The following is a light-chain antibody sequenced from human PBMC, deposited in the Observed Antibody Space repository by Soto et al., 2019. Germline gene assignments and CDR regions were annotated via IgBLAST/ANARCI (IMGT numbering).Light chain of an antibody. V-gene: IGKV1-39*01. CDR2: GAS. Sequence: DIQMTQSPTSLSASVVDRVTITCRASQSITTFLNWYQQKPGKAPELLIFGASRLQSGVPSRFSGGGSGTDFTLTISSLQPEDFASYHCQQTFSATWTFGQGTKVDIK. J-gene: IGKJ1*01. CDR1: QSITTF. CDR3: QQTFSATWT.